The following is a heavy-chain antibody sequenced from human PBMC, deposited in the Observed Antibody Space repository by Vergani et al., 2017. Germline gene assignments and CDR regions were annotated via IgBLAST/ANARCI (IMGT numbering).Heavy chain of an antibody. J-gene: IGHJ3*02. CDR1: GGTFSSYA. CDR2: IVVGSGNT. CDR3: AADVYDSSGYGDAFDI. Sequence: QLVQSGAEVKKPGSSVKVSCKASGGTFSSYAISWVRQARGQRLEWIGWIVVGSGNTNYAQKFQERVTITRDMSTSTAYMELSSLRSEDTAVYYCAADVYDSSGYGDAFDIWGQGTMVTVSS. V-gene: IGHV1-58*02. D-gene: IGHD3-22*01.